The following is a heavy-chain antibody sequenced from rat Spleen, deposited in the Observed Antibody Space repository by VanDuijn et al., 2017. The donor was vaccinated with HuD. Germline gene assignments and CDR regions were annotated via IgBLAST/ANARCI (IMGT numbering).Heavy chain of an antibody. D-gene: IGHD4-3*01. CDR3: VRQDTSGYSNWFTY. CDR2: ISPSGVT. CDR1: GFIFSNFD. J-gene: IGHJ3*01. Sequence: EVQLVESGGGLVQPGRSLKLSCAASGFIFSNFDMAWVRQAPTKGLEWVASISPSGVTYYRDSVKGRFTVSRENAKSTLFFLMDSLSSEDTATYYCVRQDTSGYSNWFTYWGQGTLVTVSS. V-gene: IGHV5-25*01.